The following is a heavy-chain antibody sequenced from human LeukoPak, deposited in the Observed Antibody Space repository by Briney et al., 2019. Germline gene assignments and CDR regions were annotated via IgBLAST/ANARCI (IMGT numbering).Heavy chain of an antibody. CDR1: GGSFSGYY. V-gene: IGHV4-34*01. J-gene: IGHJ4*02. CDR3: ARDYSSSWYGD. D-gene: IGHD6-13*01. Sequence: SETLSLTCAVYGGSFSGYYWSWIRQPPGKGLEWIGEINHSGSTNYNPSLKSRVTISVDTSKNQFSLKLSSVTAADTAVYYCARDYSSSWYGDWGQGTLVTVSS. CDR2: INHSGST.